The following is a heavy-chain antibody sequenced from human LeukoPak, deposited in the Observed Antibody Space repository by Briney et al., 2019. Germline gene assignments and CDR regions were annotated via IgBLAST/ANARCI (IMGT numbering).Heavy chain of an antibody. J-gene: IGHJ6*02. D-gene: IGHD2-2*01. CDR1: GYTFTSYG. V-gene: IGHV1-18*01. CDR3: ARRGCRSTSGRDIPYYYFGMDV. Sequence: ASVKVSCKASGYTFTSYGISWVRQAPGQGLEWMGWISAYNGNTNYAQKLQGRVTMTTETSTSTAYMELRSLRSDDTAVYYCARRGCRSTSGRDIPYYYFGMDVWGQGTTVTVSS. CDR2: ISAYNGNT.